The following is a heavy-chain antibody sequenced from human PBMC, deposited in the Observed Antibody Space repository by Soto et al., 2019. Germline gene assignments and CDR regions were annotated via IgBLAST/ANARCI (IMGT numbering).Heavy chain of an antibody. CDR1: GFTFSSYS. CDR2: ISSSSSTI. J-gene: IGHJ4*02. CDR3: ARALVYCSGGSCYSAGFDY. V-gene: IGHV3-48*02. D-gene: IGHD2-15*01. Sequence: EVQQVESGGGLVQPGGSLRLSCAASGFTFSSYSMNWVRQAPGKGLEWVSYISSSSSTIYYADSVKGRFTISRDNAKNSLYLQMNSLRDEDTAVYYCARALVYCSGGSCYSAGFDYWGQGTLVTVSS.